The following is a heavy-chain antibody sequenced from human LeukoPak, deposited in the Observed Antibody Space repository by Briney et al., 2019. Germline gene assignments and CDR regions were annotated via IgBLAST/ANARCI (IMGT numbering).Heavy chain of an antibody. J-gene: IGHJ4*02. Sequence: SVKVSCKASGYTFTSYGISWVRQAPGQGLEWMGGIIPIFGTANYAQKFQGRVTITTDESTSTAYMELSSLRSEDTAVYYCARAEYGGNSGGYWGQGTLVTVSS. D-gene: IGHD4-23*01. V-gene: IGHV1-69*05. CDR3: ARAEYGGNSGGY. CDR1: GYTFTSYG. CDR2: IIPIFGTA.